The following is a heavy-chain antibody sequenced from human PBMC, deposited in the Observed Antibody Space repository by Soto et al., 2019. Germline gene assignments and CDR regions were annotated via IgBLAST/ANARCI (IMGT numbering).Heavy chain of an antibody. CDR3: ARRGYSYGYVTWYFDY. V-gene: IGHV4-31*03. Sequence: QVQLQESGPGLVKPSQTLSLTCTVSGGSISSGGYYWSWIRQHPGKGLEWIGYIYYSGSTYYNPSLKSRVTISVDTSMNQFSLKLSSVTAADTAVYYCARRGYSYGYVTWYFDYWGQGTLVTVSS. CDR2: IYYSGST. CDR1: GGSISSGGYY. J-gene: IGHJ4*02. D-gene: IGHD5-18*01.